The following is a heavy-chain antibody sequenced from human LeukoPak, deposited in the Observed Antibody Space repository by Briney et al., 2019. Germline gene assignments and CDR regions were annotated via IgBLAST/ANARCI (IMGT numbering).Heavy chain of an antibody. J-gene: IGHJ4*02. V-gene: IGHV3-33*01. CDR3: ARVHVSYLDC. CDR1: GFAFSSYG. Sequence: GRSVRLSCVASGFAFSSYGMHWVRQAPGKGLEWVAVIWYDGSKKYYADSVKGRFTISRDNSKNTVDLQMNSLRAEDTAMYYCARVHVSYLDCWGQGTLVTVSP. CDR2: IWYDGSKK.